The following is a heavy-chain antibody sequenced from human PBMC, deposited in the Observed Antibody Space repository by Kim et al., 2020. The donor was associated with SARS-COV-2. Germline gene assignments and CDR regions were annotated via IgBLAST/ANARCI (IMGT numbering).Heavy chain of an antibody. CDR3: AREAIVVVPAGFDY. CDR1: GYTFTSYG. Sequence: ASVKVSCKASGYTFTSYGISWVRQAPGQGLEWMGWISAYNGNTNYAQKLQGRVTMTTDTSTSTAYMELRSLRSDDTAVYYCAREAIVVVPAGFDYWGQGTLVTVSS. D-gene: IGHD2-2*01. CDR2: ISAYNGNT. J-gene: IGHJ4*02. V-gene: IGHV1-18*04.